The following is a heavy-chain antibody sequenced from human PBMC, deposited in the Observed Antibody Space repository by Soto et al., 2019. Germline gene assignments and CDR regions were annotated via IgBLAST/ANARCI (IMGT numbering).Heavy chain of an antibody. CDR1: GFTFSSYG. J-gene: IGHJ4*02. CDR2: IWYDGSNK. V-gene: IGHV3-33*01. Sequence: GGSLRLSCAASGFTFSSYGMHWVRQAPGKGLEWVAVIWYDGSNKYYADSVKGRFTISRDNSKNTLYLQMNSLRAEDTAVYYCARAGYYYDSSPLDYWGQGTLVTVSS. CDR3: ARAGYYYDSSPLDY. D-gene: IGHD3-22*01.